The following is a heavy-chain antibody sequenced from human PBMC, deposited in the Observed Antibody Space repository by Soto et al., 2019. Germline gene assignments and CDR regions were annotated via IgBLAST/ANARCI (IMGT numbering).Heavy chain of an antibody. CDR2: ISAYNGNT. CDR1: GYTFTSYG. CDR3: ARDKSLRFLEWLSDYYYYGMDV. J-gene: IGHJ6*02. D-gene: IGHD3-3*01. Sequence: ASVKVSCKASGYTFTSYGISWVRQAPGQGLEWMGWISAYNGNTNYAQKLQGRVTMTTDTSTSTAYMELRSLRSDDTAVYYCARDKSLRFLEWLSDYYYYGMDVWGQGTTVTVSS. V-gene: IGHV1-18*04.